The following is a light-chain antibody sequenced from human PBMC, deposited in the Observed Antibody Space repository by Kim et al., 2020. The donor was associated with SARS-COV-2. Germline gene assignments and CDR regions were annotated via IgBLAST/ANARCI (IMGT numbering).Light chain of an antibody. V-gene: IGLV2-11*01. Sequence: QSALTQPRSVSGSPGQSVAISCTGTSSDVGYYNHVSWYQQHPGKAPKVIIYDVSKRPSGVPDRFSGSKSGNTASLTISGLQADDEADYYCCSYAGIYILAVFGGGTKLTVL. CDR2: DVS. CDR1: SSDVGYYNH. J-gene: IGLJ3*02. CDR3: CSYAGIYILAV.